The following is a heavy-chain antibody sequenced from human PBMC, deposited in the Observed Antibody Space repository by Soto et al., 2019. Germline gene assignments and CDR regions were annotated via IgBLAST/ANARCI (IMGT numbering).Heavy chain of an antibody. V-gene: IGHV1-18*01. D-gene: IGHD3-10*01. J-gene: IGHJ6*02. CDR1: GYTFTSYG. CDR2: ISPYDGDR. Sequence: QIQLVQSGGEVKRPGASVKVSCKASGYTFTSYGLSWVRQAPGQGFEWMGWISPYDGDRNYARKLQGRVTMTTDMSTSTAYMELRSLRSDDTAVYFCARVALVRGVLSPVPYSYYYYGMDVWGQGTTVTVSS. CDR3: ARVALVRGVLSPVPYSYYYYGMDV.